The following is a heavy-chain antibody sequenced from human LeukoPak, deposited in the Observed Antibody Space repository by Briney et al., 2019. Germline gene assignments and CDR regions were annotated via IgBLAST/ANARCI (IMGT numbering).Heavy chain of an antibody. CDR2: ISAYNGNT. J-gene: IGHJ4*02. CDR1: GYKFSSYG. Sequence: VASVKVSCKASGYKFSSYGISWVRQAPGQGLEWMGWISAYNGNTNYAQNFQGRVTMTTDTSTSTACMELRGLRSDDTAVYYCARAGAYIYGFDYWGQGTLVTVSS. V-gene: IGHV1-18*01. CDR3: ARAGAYIYGFDY. D-gene: IGHD5-18*01.